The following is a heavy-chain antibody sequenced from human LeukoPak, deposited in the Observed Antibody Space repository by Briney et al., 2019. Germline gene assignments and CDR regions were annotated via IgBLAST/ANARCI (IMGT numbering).Heavy chain of an antibody. CDR3: ARGQRRVPLLRGVGPQSWFDP. V-gene: IGHV4-34*01. Sequence: SETLSLTCTVYGGSFSGYYGNWIRQPPGKGLEWIGEINHSGNTNFNPSLKSRVTISVDTSKSQFSLDLTSVIAADTALYYCARGQRRVPLLRGVGPQSWFDPWGQGTLVTVSS. J-gene: IGHJ5*02. D-gene: IGHD3-10*01. CDR2: INHSGNT. CDR1: GGSFSGYY.